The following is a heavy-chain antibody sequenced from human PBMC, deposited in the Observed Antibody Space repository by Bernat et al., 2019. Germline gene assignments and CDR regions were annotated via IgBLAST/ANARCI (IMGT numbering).Heavy chain of an antibody. CDR1: GFTFSDYN. V-gene: IGHV3-21*01. J-gene: IGHJ4*02. D-gene: IGHD2-15*01. CDR2: ISSSSSHK. Sequence: VQLVESGGGLVKPGGSLRLSCAASGFTFSDYNMNWVRQAPGKGLEWVSSISSSSSHKYYADSVKGRFTISRDNAKNSLYLQMNSLRAEDTAVYHCAREVAKDIVVVVGATGLDYWGQGTLVTVSS. CDR3: AREVAKDIVVVVGATGLDY.